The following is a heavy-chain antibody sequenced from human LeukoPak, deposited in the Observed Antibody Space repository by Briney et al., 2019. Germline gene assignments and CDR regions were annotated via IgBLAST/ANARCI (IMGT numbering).Heavy chain of an antibody. Sequence: PGGSLRLSCAASGFTFSSYGMHWVRQAPGKGLEWVAFIRYDGSNKYYADSVKGRFTISRDNAKNSLYLQMNSLRAEDTAVYYCARAHDYENWFDPWGQGTLVTVSS. CDR2: IRYDGSNK. V-gene: IGHV3-30*02. D-gene: IGHD4-17*01. CDR1: GFTFSSYG. J-gene: IGHJ5*02. CDR3: ARAHDYENWFDP.